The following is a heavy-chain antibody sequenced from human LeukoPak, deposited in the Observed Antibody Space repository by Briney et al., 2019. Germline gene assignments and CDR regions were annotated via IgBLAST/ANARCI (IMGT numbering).Heavy chain of an antibody. CDR2: TYYSGST. J-gene: IGHJ6*02. CDR3: ARDGSGYYGMDV. V-gene: IGHV4-61*01. D-gene: IGHD3-10*01. Sequence: SETLSLTCTVSGGSVSSGSYYWSWIRQPPGKGLEWIGYTYYSGSTNYNPSLKSRVTISVDTSKNQFSLKLSSVTAADTAVYYCARDGSGYYGMDVWGQGTTVTVSS. CDR1: GGSVSSGSYY.